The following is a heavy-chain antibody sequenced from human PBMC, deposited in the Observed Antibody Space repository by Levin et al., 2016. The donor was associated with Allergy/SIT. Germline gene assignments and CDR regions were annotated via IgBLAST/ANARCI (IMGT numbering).Heavy chain of an antibody. J-gene: IGHJ4*02. CDR1: GFTFSVNA. V-gene: IGHV3-23*01. D-gene: IGHD2-15*01. CDR3: TKMVDLDYFDY. CDR2: ISGSGGDA. Sequence: GESLKISCAASGFTFSVNAMGWVRQTPGKGLEWVLGISGSGGDAYYDADSVQGRFTISRDNSKNTLYLQMNTLRAEDTAVYYCTKMVDLDYFDYWGQGALVTVSS.